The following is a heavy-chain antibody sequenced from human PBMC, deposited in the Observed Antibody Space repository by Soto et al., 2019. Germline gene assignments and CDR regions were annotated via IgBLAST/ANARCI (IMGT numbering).Heavy chain of an antibody. D-gene: IGHD3-16*01. CDR1: GYIFVNYG. CDR3: VMVDNYVTPTPQDV. V-gene: IGHV1-18*01. Sequence: QVPLVQSGDEVKKPGASVKVSCKASGYIFVNYGIAWVRQAPGQGLEWMGWISPYTGNTHSASKVQGRLTMTTDTSKSTAYMDLGSLKSDDTAVYYCVMVDNYVTPTPQDVWGQGTTVTVSS. CDR2: ISPYTGNT. J-gene: IGHJ6*02.